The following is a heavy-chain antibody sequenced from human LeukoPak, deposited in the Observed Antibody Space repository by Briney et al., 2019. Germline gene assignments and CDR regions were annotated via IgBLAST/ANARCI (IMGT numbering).Heavy chain of an antibody. CDR2: VYTSGSP. V-gene: IGHV4-4*07. CDR3: ARDRRYDILTGYDAFDI. Sequence: SETLSLTCNVSGASINTYYWSWIRQSAGGGLEFIGRVYTSGSPDYNPSLKSRVAMSADTSKNQFSLKLSSVTAADTAVYYCARDRRYDILTGYDAFDIWGQGTMVTVSS. CDR1: GASINTYY. J-gene: IGHJ3*02. D-gene: IGHD3-9*01.